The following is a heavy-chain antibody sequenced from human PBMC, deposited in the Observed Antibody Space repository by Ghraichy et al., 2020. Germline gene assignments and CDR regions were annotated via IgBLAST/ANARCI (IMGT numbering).Heavy chain of an antibody. CDR3: ARGSWWQQLVYFDY. D-gene: IGHD6-13*01. J-gene: IGHJ4*02. Sequence: SQTLSLTCAVYGGSFSGYYWSWIRQPPGKGLEWIGEINHSGSTNYNPSLKSRVTISVDTSKNQFSLKLSSVTAADTAVYYCARGSWWQQLVYFDYWGQGTLVTVSS. CDR2: INHSGST. CDR1: GGSFSGYY. V-gene: IGHV4-34*01.